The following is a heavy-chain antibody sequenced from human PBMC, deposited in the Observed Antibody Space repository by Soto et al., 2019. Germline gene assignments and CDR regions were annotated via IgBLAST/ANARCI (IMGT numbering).Heavy chain of an antibody. D-gene: IGHD3-10*01. V-gene: IGHV3-66*03. J-gene: IGHJ6*04. CDR1: GFPVSTNY. CDR2: IYNNGKT. Sequence: EVQLLESGGGLIQPGGSLNLSCAASGFPVSTNYMSWVRQAPGKGLEWVSVIYNNGKTNYADALMGRFTISRNASKNTLYIQMDSEREKGTAVYYCVRRLSPGQTYGLDVWGKGPRVTASS. CDR3: VRRLSPGQTYGLDV.